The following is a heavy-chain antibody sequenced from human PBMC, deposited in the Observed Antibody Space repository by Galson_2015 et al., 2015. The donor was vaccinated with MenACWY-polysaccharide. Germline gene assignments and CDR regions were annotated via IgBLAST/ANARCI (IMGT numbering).Heavy chain of an antibody. Sequence: ALRLACAAAGVTFGDYAMLGGHQAPGEGLERVVVISYDSDDTCYVESGRVRFTQSSDMSMKTVYLQMNSLRPEDTAIYYCAKRFTPYDTSSGLDYWGQGTLVTVSS. J-gene: IGHJ4*02. CDR2: ISYDSDDT. D-gene: IGHD3-22*01. CDR1: GVTFGDYA. CDR3: AKRFTPYDTSSGLDY. V-gene: IGHV3-30-3*01.